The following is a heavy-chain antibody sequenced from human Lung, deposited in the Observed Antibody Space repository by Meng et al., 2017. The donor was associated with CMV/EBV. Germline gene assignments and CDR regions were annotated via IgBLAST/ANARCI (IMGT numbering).Heavy chain of an antibody. CDR2: ISGSGGST. CDR3: AKDPVPAALYYCDY. J-gene: IGHJ4*02. Sequence: ETLSLXCTVSGGSISSYYWSWIRQPPGKGLEWVSAISGSGGSTYYADSVKGRVTISRDNSKNTLYLQMNSLRAEDTAVYYCAKDPVPAALYYCDYWGKGTLVTVSS. CDR1: GGSISSYY. V-gene: IGHV3-23*01. D-gene: IGHD2-2*01.